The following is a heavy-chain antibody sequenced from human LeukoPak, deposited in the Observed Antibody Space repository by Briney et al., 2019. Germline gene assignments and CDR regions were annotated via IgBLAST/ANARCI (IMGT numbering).Heavy chain of an antibody. CDR1: GASVSSSYFY. CDR2: IHYSGIT. Sequence: SETLSLTCTVSGASVSSSYFYWGWIRQPPGKGLEWIASIHYSGITSFNPSLKSRVTISVDTSKNQFSLKVNSVTAADTAVYYCARRTTGSFQWTYDYWGQGTLVTVSS. CDR3: ARRTTGSFQWTYDY. D-gene: IGHD1-14*01. J-gene: IGHJ4*02. V-gene: IGHV4-39*01.